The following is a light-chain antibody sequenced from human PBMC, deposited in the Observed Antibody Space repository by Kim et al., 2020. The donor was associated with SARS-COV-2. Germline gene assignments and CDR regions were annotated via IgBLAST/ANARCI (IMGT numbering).Light chain of an antibody. CDR2: QDS. CDR3: QAWVSSTVV. Sequence: SYELTQPPSVSVSPGQTASITCSGDKLGDKYACWYQQKPGQSPVLVIYQDSKRPSGIPGRFSGSNSGNTATLTISGTQAMDEADYYCQAWVSSTVV. CDR1: KLGDKY. J-gene: IGLJ2*01. V-gene: IGLV3-1*01.